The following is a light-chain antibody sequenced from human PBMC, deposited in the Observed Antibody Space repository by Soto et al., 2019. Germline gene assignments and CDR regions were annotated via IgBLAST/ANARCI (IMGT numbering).Light chain of an antibody. J-gene: IGKJ5*01. CDR2: GAS. Sequence: AIQLTQSPSSLSASIGDRVTITCRASQGISSALAWYQQKPGKAPSLLIYGASTLESGVPSSFSGSGSGTDFTLTISSLQPEDFATYYCQHFNGSPRTFGQGTRLEIK. CDR3: QHFNGSPRT. CDR1: QGISSA. V-gene: IGKV1-13*02.